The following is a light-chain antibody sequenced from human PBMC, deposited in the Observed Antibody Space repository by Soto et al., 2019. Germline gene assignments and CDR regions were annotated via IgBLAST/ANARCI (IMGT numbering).Light chain of an antibody. V-gene: IGKV2D-29*02. CDR2: EVS. J-gene: IGKJ1*01. CDR1: QSLLDTNGKTY. CDR3: MESIQVPWA. Sequence: DIVMTQTPLSLSVTPGQPASISCKSSQSLLDTNGKTYLYWYLQKPGQSPQLLIYEVSNRLSGVTDRFSGSGSGTDFTLKISRVEAEDVGVYYCMESIQVPWAFGQGTKVEIK.